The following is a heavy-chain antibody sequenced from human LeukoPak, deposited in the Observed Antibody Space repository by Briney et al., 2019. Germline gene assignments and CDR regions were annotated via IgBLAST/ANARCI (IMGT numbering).Heavy chain of an antibody. V-gene: IGHV4-34*01. Sequence: PSETLSLTCAVYGGSLSGYYWSWIRQSPGKGLEWIGEINHSGSTNYNPSLKSRVTISVDTSKNQFSLKLSSVTAADTAVYYCARGSRIAAAGTVIFDYWGQGTLVTVSS. CDR2: INHSGST. CDR3: ARGSRIAAAGTVIFDY. D-gene: IGHD6-13*01. J-gene: IGHJ4*02. CDR1: GGSLSGYY.